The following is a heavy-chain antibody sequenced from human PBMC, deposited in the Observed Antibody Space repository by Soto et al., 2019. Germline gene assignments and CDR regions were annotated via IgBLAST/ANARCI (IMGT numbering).Heavy chain of an antibody. D-gene: IGHD6-19*01. Sequence: SSVKVSCKASGGTFSSYAISWVRQAPGQGLEWMGGIIPIFGTANYAQKFQGRVTITADEPTRTANMELSTLRSEETAVYYCARGSGGYSSGWYDTSGDYWGQGTLVTVSS. J-gene: IGHJ4*02. CDR2: IIPIFGTA. CDR1: GGTFSSYA. CDR3: ARGSGGYSSGWYDTSGDY. V-gene: IGHV1-69*13.